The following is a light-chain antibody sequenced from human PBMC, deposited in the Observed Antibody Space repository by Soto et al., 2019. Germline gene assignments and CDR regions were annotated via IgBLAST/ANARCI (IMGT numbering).Light chain of an antibody. CDR2: DAS. J-gene: IGKJ2*03. CDR3: QQRSNWPPYS. V-gene: IGKV3-11*01. Sequence: EIVLTQSPATLSLSPGERATLSCRASQSVSTYLAWYQQKPGQAPRLLIYDASNRATGVPARFSGSGSGTDFTLTISSLEPEDFADYYCQQRSNWPPYSFGQGTKLEIK. CDR1: QSVSTY.